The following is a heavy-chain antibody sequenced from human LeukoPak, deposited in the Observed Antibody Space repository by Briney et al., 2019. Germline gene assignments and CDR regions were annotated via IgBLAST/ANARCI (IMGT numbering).Heavy chain of an antibody. CDR1: GGSISSYY. CDR2: IYYSGST. V-gene: IGHV4-59*01. J-gene: IGHJ6*03. D-gene: IGHD4-17*01. CDR3: ARNGDYVNYMDV. Sequence: SETLPLTCTVSGGSISSYYWSWIRQPPGKGLEWIGYIYYSGSTNYNPSLKSRVAISVDTSKNQFSLKLSSVTAADTAVYYCARNGDYVNYMDVWGKGTTVTISS.